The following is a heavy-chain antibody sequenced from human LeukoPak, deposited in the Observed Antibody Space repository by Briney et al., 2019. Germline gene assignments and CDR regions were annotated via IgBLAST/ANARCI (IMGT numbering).Heavy chain of an antibody. V-gene: IGHV3-74*01. CDR1: GFTFSSYG. CDR3: ARAPPHYVSGSYPAY. CDR2: INSDGSST. J-gene: IGHJ4*02. D-gene: IGHD3-10*01. Sequence: GGSLRLSCAASGFTFSSYGMHWVRQAPGKGLVWVSRINSDGSSTSYADSVKGRFTISRDNAKNTRYLQMNSLRAEDTPVYYCARAPPHYVSGSYPAYWGQGPLVTVSS.